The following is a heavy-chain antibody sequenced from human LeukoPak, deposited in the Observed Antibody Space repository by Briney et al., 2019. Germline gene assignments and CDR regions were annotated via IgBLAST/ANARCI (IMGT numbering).Heavy chain of an antibody. V-gene: IGHV3-7*01. CDR3: AKSDDYGDYGTSDY. D-gene: IGHD4-17*01. J-gene: IGHJ4*02. Sequence: PGGSLILSCAASGFTFTSHWMSWVRQAPGKGLEWVARMNLDGSEKYYADSVKGRFTISRDNSKNTLYLQMNSLRAEDTAVYYCAKSDDYGDYGTSDYWGQGTLVTVSS. CDR1: GFTFTSHW. CDR2: MNLDGSEK.